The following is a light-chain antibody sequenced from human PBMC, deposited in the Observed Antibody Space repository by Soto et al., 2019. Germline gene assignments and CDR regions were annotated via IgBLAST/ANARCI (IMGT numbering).Light chain of an antibody. CDR2: EAS. J-gene: IGLJ1*01. CDR1: SSDIGGSNR. CDR3: TSFTSSYTYV. Sequence: QSVLTQPPSVSGSPGQSVTISCTGTSSDIGGSNRVSWYQQPPGTAPKLVIYEASDRPSGVPDRFSGSKSGNTASLTISGLQAEDEADYYCTSFTSSYTYVFGTGTKVTVL. V-gene: IGLV2-18*02.